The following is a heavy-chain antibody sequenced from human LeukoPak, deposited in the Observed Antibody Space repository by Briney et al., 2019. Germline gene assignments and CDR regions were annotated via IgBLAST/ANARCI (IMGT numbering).Heavy chain of an antibody. CDR2: IYHSGST. CDR3: ARSKWGYAFDI. V-gene: IGHV4-59*01. CDR1: GGSISTYY. D-gene: IGHD7-27*01. Sequence: PSETLSLTCTVSGGSISTYYWSWIRQPPGKGLEWIGYIYHSGSTKYDPSLKSRVTISVDTSKNQFSLKLSSVTAADTAVYYCARSKWGYAFDIWGQGTMVTVSP. J-gene: IGHJ3*02.